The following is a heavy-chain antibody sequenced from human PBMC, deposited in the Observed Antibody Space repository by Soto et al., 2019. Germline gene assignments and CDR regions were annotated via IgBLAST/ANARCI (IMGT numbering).Heavy chain of an antibody. V-gene: IGHV4-4*07. CDR3: ARDNIVSKGYGMDV. D-gene: IGHD5-12*01. Sequence: QVQLQESGPGLVKPSETLSLTCTVSGASISNAYWSWIRQAAGKRLEWIGRIHSSGTFNYNPSLKSRVSISRDTSKNQISLKLSSVTAADTAVCYCARDNIVSKGYGMDVWGQGTTVTVSS. CDR1: GASISNAY. CDR2: IHSSGTF. J-gene: IGHJ6*02.